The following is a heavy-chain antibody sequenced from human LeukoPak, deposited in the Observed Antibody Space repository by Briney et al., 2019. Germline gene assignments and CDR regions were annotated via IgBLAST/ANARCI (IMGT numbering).Heavy chain of an antibody. J-gene: IGHJ4*02. Sequence: SETLSLTCAVYGGSFSGYYWSWIRQPPGKGLEWIGEINHSGSTNYNPSLKSRVTISVDTSKNQFSLKLSSVTAADTAVYYCAGEYSSSSGDYWGQGTLVTVSS. CDR1: GGSFSGYY. CDR2: INHSGST. CDR3: AGEYSSSSGDY. V-gene: IGHV4-34*01. D-gene: IGHD6-6*01.